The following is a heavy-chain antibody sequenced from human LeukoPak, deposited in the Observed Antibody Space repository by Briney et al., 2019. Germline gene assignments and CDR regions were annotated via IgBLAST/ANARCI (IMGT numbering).Heavy chain of an antibody. J-gene: IGHJ4*02. CDR1: GFTFDSYA. Sequence: SGGSLRLSCAASGFTFDSYAMHWVRQAPGKGLEWVAVIWYDGSNKYYADSVKGRFTISRDNSKNTLYLQMNSLRAEDTAVYYCARAGYCSGGTCVYYFDYWGQGTLVTFSS. D-gene: IGHD2-15*01. V-gene: IGHV3-33*01. CDR3: ARAGYCSGGTCVYYFDY. CDR2: IWYDGSNK.